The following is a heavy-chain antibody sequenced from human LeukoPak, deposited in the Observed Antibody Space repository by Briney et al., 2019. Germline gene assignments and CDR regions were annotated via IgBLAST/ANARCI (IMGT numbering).Heavy chain of an antibody. J-gene: IGHJ4*02. CDR3: AREGGDSMIQGVIAD. D-gene: IGHD3-10*01. Sequence: GGSLRLSCSASGFTVSSNYMSWVRQAPGKGLEWASVIYAGGATAYADSVKGRFIISRDNSKNTLYLQMNSLRAEDTALYYCAREGGDSMIQGVIADWGQGTLVTVSS. CDR2: IYAGGAT. CDR1: GFTVSSNY. V-gene: IGHV3-53*01.